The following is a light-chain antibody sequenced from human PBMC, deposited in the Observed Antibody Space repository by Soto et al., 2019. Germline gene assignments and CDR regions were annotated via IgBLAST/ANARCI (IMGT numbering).Light chain of an antibody. CDR2: DVT. CDR3: SSYAGSNNWV. Sequence: QSALTQPASVSGSPGQSITISCTGTSSDVGRYNLVSWYQHHPGKAPKLIIYDVTQWPSGASNRFSGSKSGNTASLTVSGLQAEDEADYYCSSYAGSNNWVFGGGTKLTVL. CDR1: SSDVGRYNL. V-gene: IGLV2-14*02. J-gene: IGLJ3*02.